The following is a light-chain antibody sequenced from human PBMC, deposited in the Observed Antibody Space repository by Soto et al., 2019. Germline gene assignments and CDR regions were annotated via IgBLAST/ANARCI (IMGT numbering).Light chain of an antibody. Sequence: QSALTQPRSVSGSPGQSVTISCTGTNSDVGGYNYVSWYQRHPGKAPKLMIYDVTKRPSGVPDRFSGSKSGNTASLTISGLQAEDEADYDCCSFTGSYVVFGGGTRLTVL. CDR3: CSFTGSYVV. CDR2: DVT. V-gene: IGLV2-11*01. CDR1: NSDVGGYNY. J-gene: IGLJ2*01.